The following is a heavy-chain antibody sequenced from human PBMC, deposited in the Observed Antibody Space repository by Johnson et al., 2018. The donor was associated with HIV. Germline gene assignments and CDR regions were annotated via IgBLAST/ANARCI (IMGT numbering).Heavy chain of an antibody. D-gene: IGHD3/OR15-3a*01. CDR2: ISYDGSNK. Sequence: QVQLVESGGGLVQPGRSLRLSCAASGFTFDDYGMSWVRQAPGKGLEWVAVISYDGSNKYYADSVKGRFTISRDNSKNTLYLQMHSLRAEDTAVYYCARLSLDSCAFDIWGQGTMGTVSS. J-gene: IGHJ3*02. CDR1: GFTFDDYG. V-gene: IGHV3-30*03. CDR3: ARLSLDSCAFDI.